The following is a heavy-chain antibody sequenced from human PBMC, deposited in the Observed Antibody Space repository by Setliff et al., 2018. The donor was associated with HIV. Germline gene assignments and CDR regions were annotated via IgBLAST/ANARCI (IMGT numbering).Heavy chain of an antibody. D-gene: IGHD4-17*01. CDR3: ARGYGNYYYMDV. V-gene: IGHV4-39*02. Sequence: LSLTCTVSGGSFSSSSYYWGWIRQPPGKGLEWIGNIYYSGSTYYNPSLRSRVTISKDTSKNHFSLKLSSVTAADTAVYYCARGYGNYYYMDVWGKGTTVTVSS. CDR2: IYYSGST. CDR1: GGSFSSSSYY. J-gene: IGHJ6*03.